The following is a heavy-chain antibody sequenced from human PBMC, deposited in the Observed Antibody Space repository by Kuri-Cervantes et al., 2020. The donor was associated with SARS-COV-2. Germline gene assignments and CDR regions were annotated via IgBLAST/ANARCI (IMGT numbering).Heavy chain of an antibody. D-gene: IGHD3-10*01. Sequence: ASVKVSCKASGYTFTSYDINWVRQATGQGLEWMGWMNPNSGNTGYAQKFQGRVAITRNTSISTAYMELSRLRSDDTAVYYCAREGITMVRGVTFDYWGQGTLVTVSS. CDR3: AREGITMVRGVTFDY. J-gene: IGHJ4*02. CDR1: GYTFTSYD. CDR2: MNPNSGNT. V-gene: IGHV1-8*03.